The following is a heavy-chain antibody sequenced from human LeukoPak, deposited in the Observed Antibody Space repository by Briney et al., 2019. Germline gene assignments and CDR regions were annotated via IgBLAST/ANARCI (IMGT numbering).Heavy chain of an antibody. CDR1: GFTFSSYW. CDR2: MNTDGSST. CDR3: ARVTYDYSNLPDY. D-gene: IGHD4-11*01. V-gene: IGHV3-74*01. Sequence: GGSLRLSCAASGFTFSSYWMRWVRHAPGKGLVWVSRMNTDGSSTIYADSVKGRFTISRDNAKNTLYLQMNSLRAEDTAVYYCARVTYDYSNLPDYWGQGTLVTVSS. J-gene: IGHJ4*02.